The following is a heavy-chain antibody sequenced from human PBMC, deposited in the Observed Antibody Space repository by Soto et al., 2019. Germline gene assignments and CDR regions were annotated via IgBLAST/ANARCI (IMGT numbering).Heavy chain of an antibody. CDR1: GDSVSSNSAA. CDR2: TYYRSKWYN. D-gene: IGHD1-26*01. V-gene: IGHV6-1*01. J-gene: IGHJ4*02. CDR3: ARTLRGRGAKYFDD. Sequence: SQTLSLTCAISGDSVSSNSAAWNWIRQSPSRGLEWLGRTYYRSKWYNDYAPSVRSRITINPDTSKNHFSLQLNSVSPEDAAVYYCARTLRGRGAKYFDDWGQGTLVTVSS.